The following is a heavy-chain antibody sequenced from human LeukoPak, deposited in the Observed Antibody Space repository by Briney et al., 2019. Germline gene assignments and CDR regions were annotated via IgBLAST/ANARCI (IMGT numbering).Heavy chain of an antibody. V-gene: IGHV1-46*01. J-gene: IGHJ3*02. CDR1: GYTFTSYY. CDR3: ARVATDAFDI. Sequence: ASVKVSCKASGYTFTSYYMHWVRQAPGQGLEWMGIINPSGGSTSYAQKFQGRVTITRDTSASTAYMELSSLRSEDTAVYYCARVATDAFDIWGQGAMVTVSS. CDR2: INPSGGST.